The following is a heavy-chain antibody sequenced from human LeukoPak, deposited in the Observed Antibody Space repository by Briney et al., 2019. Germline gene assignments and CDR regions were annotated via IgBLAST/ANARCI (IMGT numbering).Heavy chain of an antibody. CDR1: GFTFSTYE. J-gene: IGHJ6*02. Sequence: QPGGSLRLSCVASGFTFSTYEMHWVRQAPGKGLEWVSYIYSAGTTVYYAASVKGRFTISRDNAKNLLYLQMNSLRADDTAIYYCARASTPFVSGNFYHYGMDVWGQGTAVTVS. D-gene: IGHD1-14*01. CDR2: IYSAGTTV. V-gene: IGHV3-48*03. CDR3: ARASTPFVSGNFYHYGMDV.